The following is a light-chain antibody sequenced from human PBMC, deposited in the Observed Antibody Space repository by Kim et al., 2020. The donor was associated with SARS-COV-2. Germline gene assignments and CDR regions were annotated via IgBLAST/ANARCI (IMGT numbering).Light chain of an antibody. J-gene: IGKJ3*01. CDR1: QILVYSDGNIY. CDR3: MQGTHWPFT. Sequence: PASISCRSSQILVYSDGNIYLNWFPQRPGQSPRRLIYKVSNRDSGVPDRFSGSGSGTDFTLQISRVEAEDVGVYYCMQGTHWPFTFGPGTKVDIK. V-gene: IGKV2-30*01. CDR2: KVS.